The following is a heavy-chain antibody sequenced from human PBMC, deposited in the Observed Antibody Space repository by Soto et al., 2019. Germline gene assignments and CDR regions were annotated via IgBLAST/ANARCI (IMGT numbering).Heavy chain of an antibody. CDR2: ISSSGGST. D-gene: IGHD6-13*01. CDR1: GLTFSSYA. V-gene: IGHV3-64D*08. CDR3: VKDSYSSSWYFDY. Sequence: GGSLRLSCAASGLTFSSYAMTWVRQAPGKGLEYVSAISSSGGSTYYADSVKGRFTISRDNSKNTLYLQMSSLRAEDTAVYYCVKDSYSSSWYFDYWGQGTLVTVSS. J-gene: IGHJ4*02.